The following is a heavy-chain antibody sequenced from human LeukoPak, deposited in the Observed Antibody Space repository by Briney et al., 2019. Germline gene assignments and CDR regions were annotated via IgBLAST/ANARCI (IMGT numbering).Heavy chain of an antibody. CDR1: GGTFSSYA. CDR2: IIPIFGTA. CDR3: ARSQQQLVYYYYYGMDV. J-gene: IGHJ6*02. V-gene: IGHV1-69*06. D-gene: IGHD6-13*01. Sequence: ASVKVSCKASGGTFSSYAISWVRQAPGQGLEWMGGIIPIFGTANYAQKFQGRVTFTADKSTSTAYMELSSLRSEDTAVYYCARSQQQLVYYYYYGMDVWGQGTTVTVSS.